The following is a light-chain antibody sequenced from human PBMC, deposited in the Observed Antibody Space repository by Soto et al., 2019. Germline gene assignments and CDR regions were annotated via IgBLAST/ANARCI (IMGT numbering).Light chain of an antibody. CDR2: EVS. CDR1: SSDVGGYNY. J-gene: IGLJ2*01. V-gene: IGLV2-8*01. CDR3: SSYAGSNNLVV. Sequence: QSALTQPPSASGSPGQSVTISCTGTSSDVGGYNYVSWYQQHPGKAPKLMIYEVSQRPSGVPDRFSDSKSGNTASLTVSGLQAEDEADYYCSSYAGSNNLVVFGGGTKVTVL.